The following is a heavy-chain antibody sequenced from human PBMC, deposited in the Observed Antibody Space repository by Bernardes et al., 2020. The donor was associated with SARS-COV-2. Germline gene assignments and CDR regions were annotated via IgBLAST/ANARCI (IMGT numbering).Heavy chain of an antibody. D-gene: IGHD4-17*01. J-gene: IGHJ4*02. V-gene: IGHV3-23*01. CDR3: VDGGDYVGGGTLDY. CDR1: GFTFSSYA. CDR2: ISGSGGST. Sequence: GGSLRLSCAASGFTFSSYAMSWVRQAPGKGLEWVSAISGSGGSTYYADSVKGRFTISRDNSKNTLYLQMNSLRAEDTAVYYCVDGGDYVGGGTLDYWGQGTLVTVSS.